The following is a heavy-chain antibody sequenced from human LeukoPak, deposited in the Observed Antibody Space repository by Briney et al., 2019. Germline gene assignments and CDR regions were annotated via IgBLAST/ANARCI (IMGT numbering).Heavy chain of an antibody. D-gene: IGHD3-22*01. CDR1: GFTFSSYG. J-gene: IGHJ3*02. CDR2: INPSGGST. V-gene: IGHV1-46*01. Sequence: PGGSLRLSCAASGFTFSSYGMHWVRQAPGQGLEWMGIINPSGGSTSYAQKFQGRVTMTRDTSTSTVYMELSSLRSEDTAVYYCATDSSGYYRDAFDIWGQGTMATVSS. CDR3: ATDSSGYYRDAFDI.